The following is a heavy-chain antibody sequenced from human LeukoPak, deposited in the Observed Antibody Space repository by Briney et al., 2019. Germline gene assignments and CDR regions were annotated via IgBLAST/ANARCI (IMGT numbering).Heavy chain of an antibody. CDR2: IKHDGSEK. CDR1: GLNFSSYW. V-gene: IGHV3-7*01. CDR3: ARGPDRFDP. J-gene: IGHJ5*02. Sequence: GSLRLSCAASGLNFSSYWMSWVRQAPGKGLEWVANIKHDGSEKYYVDSVKGRFTISRDNGKNSLYLQMNSLRAEDTAMYYCARGPDRFDPWGQGTLVTVSS.